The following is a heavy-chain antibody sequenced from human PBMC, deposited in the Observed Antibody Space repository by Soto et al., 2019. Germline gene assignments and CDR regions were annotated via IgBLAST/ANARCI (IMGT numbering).Heavy chain of an antibody. CDR1: GFTFSSYG. V-gene: IGHV3-33*01. J-gene: IGHJ4*02. Sequence: GGSLRLSCAASGFTFSSYGMHWVRQAPGKGLEWVAVIWYDGSNKYYADSVKGRFTISRDNSKNTLYLQMNSLRAEDTAVYYCARDLVPRVARGSGYSIWGQGPMVTVSS. CDR2: IWYDGSNK. D-gene: IGHD3-22*01. CDR3: ARDLVPRVARGSGYSI.